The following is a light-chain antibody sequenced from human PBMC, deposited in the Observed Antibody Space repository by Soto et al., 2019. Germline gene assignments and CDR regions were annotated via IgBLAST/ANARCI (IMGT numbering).Light chain of an antibody. CDR3: QQSYSIPWT. V-gene: IGKV1-39*01. CDR2: AAS. Sequence: DIQLTQSPSSLSASVGDRVTITCRASQNITNYFNWYQQKPGKAPTLLIYAASSLQSGVPSRFSGSGSGTDFTLTISSLRPEDFATYYCQQSYSIPWTFGQGTKVDIK. J-gene: IGKJ1*01. CDR1: QNITNY.